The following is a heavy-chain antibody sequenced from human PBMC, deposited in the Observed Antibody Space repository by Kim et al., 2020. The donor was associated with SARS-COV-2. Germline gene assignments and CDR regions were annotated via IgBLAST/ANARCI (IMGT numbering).Heavy chain of an antibody. CDR1: GYTLTELS. CDR3: ATTAQSTYGDYVYYYYGMDV. D-gene: IGHD4-17*01. CDR2: FDPEDGET. V-gene: IGHV1-24*01. J-gene: IGHJ6*02. Sequence: ASVKVSCKVSGYTLTELSMHWVRQAPGKGLEWMGGFDPEDGETIYAQKFQGRVTMTEDTSTDTAYMELSSLRSEDTAVYYCATTAQSTYGDYVYYYYGMDVWGQGTTVTVSS.